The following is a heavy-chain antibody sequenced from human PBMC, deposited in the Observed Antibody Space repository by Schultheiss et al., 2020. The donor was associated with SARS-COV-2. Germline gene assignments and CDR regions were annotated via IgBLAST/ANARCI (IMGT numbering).Heavy chain of an antibody. Sequence: SETLSLTCAVYGGSFSGYYWSWIRQPPGKGLEWIGRIYTSGSTNYNPSLKSRVTISVDTSKNQFSLKLSSVTAADTAVYYCARGVRTVVSPHFDYWGQGTLVTVSS. V-gene: IGHV4-59*10. CDR2: IYTSGST. CDR3: ARGVRTVVSPHFDY. J-gene: IGHJ4*02. CDR1: GGSFSGYY. D-gene: IGHD4-23*01.